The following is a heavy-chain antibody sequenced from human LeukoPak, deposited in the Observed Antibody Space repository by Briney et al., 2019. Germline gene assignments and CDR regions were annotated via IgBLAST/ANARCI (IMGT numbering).Heavy chain of an antibody. D-gene: IGHD2-2*02. J-gene: IGHJ4*02. CDR2: ISSSSYI. CDR3: AREGGSDCSSTTCYIN. CDR1: GFTFSTYS. V-gene: IGHV3-21*01. Sequence: GGSLRLSCAASGFTFSTYSMNWVRQAPGKGLEWVSSISSSSYIHYADSVMGRFTISRDNAINSLYLQMNSLRAEDTAVYYCAREGGSDCSSTTCYINWGQGTLVTVSS.